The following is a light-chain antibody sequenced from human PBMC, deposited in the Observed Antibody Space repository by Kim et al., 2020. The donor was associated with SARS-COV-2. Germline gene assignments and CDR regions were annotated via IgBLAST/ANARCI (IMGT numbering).Light chain of an antibody. Sequence: EIVLTQSPGTLSLSPGERATLSCRASQSVSSNYFAWYQQKPGQAPRLLVYGASTRPAGIPDRFTGSGSGTDFTLTINRLEPEDFAVYYCQQYGSSPYTFGQGTKLEI. CDR2: GAS. J-gene: IGKJ2*01. V-gene: IGKV3-20*01. CDR3: QQYGSSPYT. CDR1: QSVSSNY.